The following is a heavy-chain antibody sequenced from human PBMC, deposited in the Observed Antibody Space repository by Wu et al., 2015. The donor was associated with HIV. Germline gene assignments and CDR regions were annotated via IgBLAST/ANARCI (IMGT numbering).Heavy chain of an antibody. CDR2: INPSGGST. J-gene: IGHJ6*02. Sequence: QVQLVQSGAEVKKPGASVKVSCKASGYTFTSYYMHWVRQAPGQGLEWMGIINPSGGSTSYAQKFQGRVTMTRDTSTSTVYMELSSLRSEDTAVYYCAREPFTMVRGVIISAPGAYGMDVWGQGTTVTVSS. V-gene: IGHV1-46*01. D-gene: IGHD3-10*01. CDR1: GYTFTSYY. CDR3: AREPFTMVRGVIISAPGAYGMDV.